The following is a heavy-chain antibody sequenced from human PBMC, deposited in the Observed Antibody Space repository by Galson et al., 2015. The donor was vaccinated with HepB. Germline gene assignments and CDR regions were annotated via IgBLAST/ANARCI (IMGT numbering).Heavy chain of an antibody. Sequence: SVKVSCKASGYIFTNYGISWVRQAPGQGLEWMGWISAYDGETNYAQELQDRVTMTTDTSTSTGYMELRSLRSDDTAVYYCARVSGAAVAGDPWYFDFWGRGTLLTVSS. D-gene: IGHD6-19*01. V-gene: IGHV1-18*01. CDR1: GYIFTNYG. CDR2: ISAYDGET. CDR3: ARVSGAAVAGDPWYFDF. J-gene: IGHJ2*01.